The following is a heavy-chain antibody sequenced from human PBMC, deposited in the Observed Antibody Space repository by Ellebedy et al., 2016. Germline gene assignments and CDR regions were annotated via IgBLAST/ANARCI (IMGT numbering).Heavy chain of an antibody. V-gene: IGHV4-4*08. J-gene: IGHJ3*02. Sequence: SETLSLXCTVSGGFISSYYWSWIRQPPGKGLEWIGYMYHTTGGTSYSPSLRSRVTISIDTPRNQFSLRLSSVTAADTAMYYCARHVSGSSRVDIWGQGTMVTVSS. D-gene: IGHD3-10*01. CDR2: MYHTTGGT. CDR1: GGFISSYY. CDR3: ARHVSGSSRVDI.